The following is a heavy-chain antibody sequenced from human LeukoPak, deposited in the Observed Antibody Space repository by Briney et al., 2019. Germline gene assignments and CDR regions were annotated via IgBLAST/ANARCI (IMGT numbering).Heavy chain of an antibody. CDR1: GFSFWNHW. CDR2: IKEDGTVI. D-gene: IGHD6-6*01. V-gene: IGHV3-7*01. J-gene: IGHJ4*02. CDR3: ARIGYSSSSFDY. Sequence: AGGSLRLSCAASGFSFWNHWMSWVRQAPGKGLEWVANIKEDGTVIYYVDSAKGRFTMSRDNAKNSVYLQMNSLRADDTATYHCARIGYSSSSFDYWGQGTQVTVSS.